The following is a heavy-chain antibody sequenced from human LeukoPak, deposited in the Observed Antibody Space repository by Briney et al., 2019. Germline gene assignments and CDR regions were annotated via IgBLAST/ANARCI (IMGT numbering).Heavy chain of an antibody. CDR1: GFTFSSYG. V-gene: IGHV3-30*18. J-gene: IGHJ4*02. CDR3: AKSPYQPRTRWTLTSFDY. CDR2: ISYDGSNK. D-gene: IGHD4/OR15-4a*01. Sequence: GGSLRLSCAASGFTFSSYGMHWVRQAPGKGLEWVAVISYDGSNKYYADSVKGRFTISRDNSKNTLYLQMNSLRAEDTAVYYCAKSPYQPRTRWTLTSFDYWGQGTLVTVSS.